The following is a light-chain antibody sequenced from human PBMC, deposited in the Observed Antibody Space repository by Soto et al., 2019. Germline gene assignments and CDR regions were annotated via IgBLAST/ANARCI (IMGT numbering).Light chain of an antibody. CDR2: DTS. Sequence: DIQMTQSPSSLSASVGDRVTITCQASQDIRKYLNWYQQKPGKAPNLLIYDTSNLETGVPSRFSGSGSGTEFTLTISSLQSEDFTVYYCQQYNKWPLTFGQGTKVDIK. CDR3: QQYNKWPLT. CDR1: QDIRKY. V-gene: IGKV1-33*01. J-gene: IGKJ1*01.